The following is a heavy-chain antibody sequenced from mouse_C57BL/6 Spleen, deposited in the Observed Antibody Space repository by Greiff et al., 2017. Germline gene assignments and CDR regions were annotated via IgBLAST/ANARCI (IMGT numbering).Heavy chain of an antibody. CDR1: GYTFTSYW. Sequence: VQLQQPGAELVKPGASVKMSCKASGYTFTSYWITWVKQSPGQGLEWIGDIYPGSGSTNYNEKFKSKATLTVDTSSSTAYMQLSSLTSEDSAVYYCARFRYYGNWYFDVWGTGTTVTVSS. D-gene: IGHD2-1*01. V-gene: IGHV1-55*01. J-gene: IGHJ1*03. CDR2: IYPGSGST. CDR3: ARFRYYGNWYFDV.